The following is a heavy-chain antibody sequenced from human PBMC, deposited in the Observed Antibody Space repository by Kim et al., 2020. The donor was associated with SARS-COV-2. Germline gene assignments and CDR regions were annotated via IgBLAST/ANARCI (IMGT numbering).Heavy chain of an antibody. CDR2: IRSKAYGGTT. J-gene: IGHJ4*02. CDR1: GFTFGDYA. Sequence: GGSLRLSCTASGFTFGDYAMSWFRQAPGKGLEWVGFIRSKAYGGTTEYAAYVKGRFTISRDEAKSIAYLNMNSLKTTDTAVYYCTRDLFTMVQGEIDDYWGQGTLVTVSS. D-gene: IGHD3-10*01. CDR3: TRDLFTMVQGEIDDY. V-gene: IGHV3-49*03.